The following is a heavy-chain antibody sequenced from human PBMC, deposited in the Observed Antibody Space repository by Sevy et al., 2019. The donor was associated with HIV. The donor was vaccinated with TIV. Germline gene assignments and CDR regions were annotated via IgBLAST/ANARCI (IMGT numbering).Heavy chain of an antibody. CDR3: ARETPPDQLLVYCSGGSCPWFDP. CDR1: GGTFSSYA. D-gene: IGHD2-15*01. Sequence: ASVKVSCKASGGTFSSYAISWVRQAPGQGLEWMGGIIPIFGTANYAQKFQGRVTITADESTSTAYMELGSLRSEDTAVYYCARETPPDQLLVYCSGGSCPWFDPWGQGTLVTVSS. J-gene: IGHJ5*02. CDR2: IIPIFGTA. V-gene: IGHV1-69*13.